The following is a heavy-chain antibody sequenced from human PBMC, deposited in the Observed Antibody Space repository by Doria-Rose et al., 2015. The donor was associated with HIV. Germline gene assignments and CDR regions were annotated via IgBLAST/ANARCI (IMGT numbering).Heavy chain of an antibody. CDR1: GGSISHYY. CDR2: IFDTGST. Sequence: QVQLQESGPGLVKPSETLSLTCSVSGGSISHYYWSWIRQPPGKGLEYIGDIFDTGSTNYSPSLKSRVSISIDTSKNKFSLRLSSVTAADTAVYYCARVLSGTYGYWGQGTLVTVSS. CDR3: ARVLSGTYGY. D-gene: IGHD1-26*01. V-gene: IGHV4-59*01. J-gene: IGHJ4*02.